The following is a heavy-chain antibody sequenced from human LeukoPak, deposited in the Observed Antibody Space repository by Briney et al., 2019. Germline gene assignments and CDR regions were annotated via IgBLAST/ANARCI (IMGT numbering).Heavy chain of an antibody. CDR1: GYSISSGYY. CDR2: IYRSGST. Sequence: SETLSLTCTVSGYSISSGYYWGWIRQPPGKGLEWIGSIYRSGSTYYNPSLKSRVTISVDTSKNQFSLKLSSVTAADTAVYYCARGGGGMRIYGKNWFDPWGQGTLVTVSS. D-gene: IGHD3-16*01. CDR3: ARGGGGMRIYGKNWFDP. J-gene: IGHJ5*02. V-gene: IGHV4-38-2*02.